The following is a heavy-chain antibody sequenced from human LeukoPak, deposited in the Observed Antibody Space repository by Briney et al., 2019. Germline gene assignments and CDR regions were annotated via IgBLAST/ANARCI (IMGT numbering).Heavy chain of an antibody. CDR2: INHSGST. D-gene: IGHD2-2*01. V-gene: IGHV4-34*01. J-gene: IGHJ5*02. Sequence: SETLSLTCAVYGGSFSGYYWSWIRQPPGKGLEWIGEINHSGSTYYNPSLKSRVTISVDTSKNQFSLKLSSVTAADTAVYYCASEDIVVVPAAHNWFDPWGQGTLVTVSS. CDR1: GGSFSGYY. CDR3: ASEDIVVVPAAHNWFDP.